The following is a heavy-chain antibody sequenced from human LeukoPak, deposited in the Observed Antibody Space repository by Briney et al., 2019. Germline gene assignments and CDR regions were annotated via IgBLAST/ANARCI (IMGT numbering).Heavy chain of an antibody. D-gene: IGHD6-19*01. CDR3: PRSQWPPSLIY. CDR2: IDTDGSRT. Sequence: GRSLRLSCAASGFSFSSYWMHWVRQAPGKGRMWVSRIDTDGSRTGYADYVKGRFTISRDNAKNTLYLHRNSRKPEDPPVYYCPRSQWPPSLIYWGQRTLVTVSS. V-gene: IGHV3-74*01. CDR1: GFSFSSYW. J-gene: IGHJ4*02.